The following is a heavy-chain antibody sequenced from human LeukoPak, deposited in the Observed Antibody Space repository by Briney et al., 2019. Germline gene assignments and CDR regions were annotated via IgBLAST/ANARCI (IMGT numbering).Heavy chain of an antibody. D-gene: IGHD3-10*01. Sequence: GGSLRLSCAASGFTFSLYGMHWVRQAPGKGLEWVALISNDGDSEYYIDSVKGRFIISRDNAKDTLYLQMNSLRGEDTAVYYCAKDGRGRTFFGDIEYWGQGTLVAVSS. CDR2: ISNDGDSE. J-gene: IGHJ4*02. CDR1: GFTFSLYG. V-gene: IGHV3-30*18. CDR3: AKDGRGRTFFGDIEY.